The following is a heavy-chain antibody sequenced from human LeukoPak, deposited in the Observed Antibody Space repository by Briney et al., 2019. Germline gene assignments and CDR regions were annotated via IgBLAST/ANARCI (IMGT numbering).Heavy chain of an antibody. D-gene: IGHD1-14*01. Sequence: GGSLRLSCAASGFTFSSYWMYWVRQAPGKGLVWVSRINSDGRSTSYADSVKGRFTISRDNAKNTLYLQMNSLRAEDTAVYYCAREITRTLRSRPAYYFDYWGQGTLVTVSS. CDR3: AREITRTLRSRPAYYFDY. V-gene: IGHV3-74*01. J-gene: IGHJ4*02. CDR2: INSDGRST. CDR1: GFTFSSYW.